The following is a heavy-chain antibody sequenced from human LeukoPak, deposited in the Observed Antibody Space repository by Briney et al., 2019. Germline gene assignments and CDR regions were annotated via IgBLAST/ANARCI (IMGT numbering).Heavy chain of an antibody. CDR1: GFTFSSYW. D-gene: IGHD2-2*01. V-gene: IGHV3-7*01. Sequence: GGSLRLSCAASGFTFSSYWMSWVRQAPGKGLEWVANIKQDGSGKYYVDSVKGRFTISRDNAKKSLYLQMNSLRAEDTAVYYCARDPRYCSSTSCSWFDPWGQGTLVTVSS. J-gene: IGHJ5*02. CDR2: IKQDGSGK. CDR3: ARDPRYCSSTSCSWFDP.